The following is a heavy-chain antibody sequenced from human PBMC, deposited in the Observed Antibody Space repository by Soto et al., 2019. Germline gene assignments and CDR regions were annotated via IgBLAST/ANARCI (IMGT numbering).Heavy chain of an antibody. CDR3: AKNPGISYYYYYMDV. CDR1: GFTFSSYA. J-gene: IGHJ6*03. V-gene: IGHV3-23*01. D-gene: IGHD1-20*01. Sequence: EVQLLESGGGLVQPGGSLRLSCAASGFTFSSYAMSWVRQAPGKGLEWVSAISGSGGNTYYADSVKGRFTISRDNSKNTLYLQMNSLRAEDTAVYYCAKNPGISYYYYYMDVWGKGTTVTVSS. CDR2: ISGSGGNT.